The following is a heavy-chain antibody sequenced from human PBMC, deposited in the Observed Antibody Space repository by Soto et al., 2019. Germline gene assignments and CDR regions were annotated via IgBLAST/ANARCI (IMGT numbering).Heavy chain of an antibody. CDR1: GGTFNSYA. Sequence: PSVTVSCKASGGTFNSYAITWVRQAPGQGLEYMGGIIPFLGTTYYSQKFQGRVTITADKSTNIAYMELSRLRLEDTAVYYCASFYCGGDCYSLLRYWGQGTLVTVSS. CDR3: ASFYCGGDCYSLLRY. V-gene: IGHV1-69*06. D-gene: IGHD2-21*02. J-gene: IGHJ4*02. CDR2: IIPFLGTT.